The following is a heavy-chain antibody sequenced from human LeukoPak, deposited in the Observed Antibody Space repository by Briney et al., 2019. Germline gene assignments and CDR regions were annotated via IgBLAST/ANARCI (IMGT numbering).Heavy chain of an antibody. Sequence: AGGSLRLSCAASGFTFSSYGMHWVRQAPGKGLEWVANIKQDGVEKYHVDSVKGRFTISRDNAKKSLYLQMNSLRAGDTAVYYCVRACDRSSCPYYFDSWAREPWSPSPQ. CDR3: VRACDRSSCPYYFDS. CDR1: GFTFSSYG. D-gene: IGHD3-22*01. J-gene: IGHJ4*02. V-gene: IGHV3-7*03. CDR2: IKQDGVEK.